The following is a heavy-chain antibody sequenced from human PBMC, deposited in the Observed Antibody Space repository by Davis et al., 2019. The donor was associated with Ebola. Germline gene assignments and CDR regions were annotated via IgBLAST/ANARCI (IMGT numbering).Heavy chain of an antibody. J-gene: IGHJ4*02. D-gene: IGHD3-10*01. Sequence: GESLKISCAASGFTFSSYDMHCVRQATGNGLEWVSAIGTAGDTYYPGSVKGRFTISRENAKNSLYLQMNSLRAEDTAVYYCAKGSGITMVRGVIMYYFDYWGQGTLVTVSS. CDR2: IGTAGDT. CDR1: GFTFSSYD. V-gene: IGHV3-13*01. CDR3: AKGSGITMVRGVIMYYFDY.